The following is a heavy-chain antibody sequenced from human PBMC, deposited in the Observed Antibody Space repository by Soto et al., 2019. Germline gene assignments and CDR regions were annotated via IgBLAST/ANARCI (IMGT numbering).Heavy chain of an antibody. CDR2: ISAYNDHT. Sequence: QVQLVQSGTEVRRPGASVKVSCKASGYIRTTYGVSWGRQAPGQGLEWGGGISAYNDHTNYAQKFQGRVTMTTDTSTSTAYMELRSLRSDDTAVYYCARGTYFDYWGQGTLVTVSS. CDR1: GYIRTTYG. V-gene: IGHV1-18*01. D-gene: IGHD1-1*01. J-gene: IGHJ4*02. CDR3: ARGTYFDY.